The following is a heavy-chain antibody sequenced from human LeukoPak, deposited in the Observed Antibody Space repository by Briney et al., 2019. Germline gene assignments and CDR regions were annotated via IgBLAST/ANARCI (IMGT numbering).Heavy chain of an antibody. CDR1: GFRFTSYD. J-gene: IGHJ5*02. D-gene: IGHD3-10*01. CDR3: VRDGEGVAISVNYWFDP. V-gene: IGHV1-8*01. Sequence: ASVKVSCKAAGFRFTSYDFNWVRQASGQGLEWMGWMSPNNGNTGYAQKFQGRVTMTRDTSTSTAYMELRDLRSEDTAVYYCVRDGEGVAISVNYWFDPWGQGTLVTVSS. CDR2: MSPNNGNT.